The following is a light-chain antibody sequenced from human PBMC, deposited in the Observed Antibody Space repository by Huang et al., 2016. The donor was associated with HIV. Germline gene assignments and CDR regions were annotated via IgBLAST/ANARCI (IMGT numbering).Light chain of an antibody. V-gene: IGKV4-1*01. J-gene: IGKJ1*01. CDR1: QSVLNRSNNKKY. CDR2: WAS. CDR3: QQYFNTPPT. Sequence: DIVMTQSPDSLAVSLGERATIKCKSSQSVLNRSNNKKYLAWYQKKPGQPPKLVIYWASTRESVVPGRFSCSGSETDFTLTISSLQAEDVAVYYCQQYFNTPPTFGQGTKVEIK.